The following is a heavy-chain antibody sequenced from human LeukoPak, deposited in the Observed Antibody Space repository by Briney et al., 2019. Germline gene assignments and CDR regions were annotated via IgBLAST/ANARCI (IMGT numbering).Heavy chain of an antibody. CDR2: IYYSGST. CDR3: ARDGSGSYPEYFQH. CDR1: GGSISSYY. J-gene: IGHJ1*01. V-gene: IGHV4-59*01. D-gene: IGHD1-26*01. Sequence: SETLSLTCTVPGGSISSYYWSWIRQPPGKGLEWIGYIYYSGSTNYNPSLKSRVTISVDTSKNQFSLKLSSVTAADTAVYYCARDGSGSYPEYFQHWGQGTLVTVSS.